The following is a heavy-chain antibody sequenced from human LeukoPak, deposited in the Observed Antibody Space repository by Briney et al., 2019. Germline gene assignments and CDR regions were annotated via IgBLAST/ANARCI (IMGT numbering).Heavy chain of an antibody. CDR1: GYPFTGYY. CDR3: ARDSSIAVAGDDY. Sequence: GASVKVSCKASGYPFTGYYMHWLRQAPGQGLEWMGRINPDSGGTNHAQKFQGRVTMTRDTSISTAYMDLSRLRSDDTAIYYCARDSSIAVAGDDYWGQGTLATVS. J-gene: IGHJ4*02. V-gene: IGHV1-2*06. CDR2: INPDSGGT. D-gene: IGHD6-19*01.